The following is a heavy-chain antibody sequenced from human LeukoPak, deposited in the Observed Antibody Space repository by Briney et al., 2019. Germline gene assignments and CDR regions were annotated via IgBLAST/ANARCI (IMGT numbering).Heavy chain of an antibody. Sequence: ASVKVSCKASGYTFTSYYMRWVRQAPGQGLEWMGIINPSGGSTSYAQKFQGRVTMTRDTSTSTVYMELSSLRSEDTAVYYCGGHLDRGMDVWGQGTTVTVSS. CDR2: INPSGGST. J-gene: IGHJ6*02. CDR3: GGHLDRGMDV. V-gene: IGHV1-46*01. CDR1: GYTFTSYY. D-gene: IGHD3-3*02.